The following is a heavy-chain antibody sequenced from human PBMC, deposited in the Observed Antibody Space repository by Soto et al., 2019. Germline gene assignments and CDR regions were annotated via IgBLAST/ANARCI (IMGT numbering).Heavy chain of an antibody. V-gene: IGHV1-69*13. CDR2: IIPIFGTA. Sequence: SVKVSCKASGGTFSSYSISWVRQAPGQGLEWMGGIIPIFGTANYAQKFQGRVTITADESTSTAYMELSSLRSEDTAVYYCARDWTTGGSSSWYVWFDPWGQGTLVTVSS. CDR3: ARDWTTGGSSSWYVWFDP. D-gene: IGHD6-13*01. J-gene: IGHJ5*02. CDR1: GGTFSSYS.